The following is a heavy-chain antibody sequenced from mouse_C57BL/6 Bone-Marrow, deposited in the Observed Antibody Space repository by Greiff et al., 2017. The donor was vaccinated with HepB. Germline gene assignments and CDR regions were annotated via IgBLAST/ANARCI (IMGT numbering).Heavy chain of an antibody. CDR3: ARCPMITRSYWYFDV. J-gene: IGHJ1*03. V-gene: IGHV1-26*01. D-gene: IGHD2-4*01. CDR2: INPNNGGT. Sequence: VQLQQSGPELVKPGASVKISCKASGYTFTDYYMNWVKQSHGKSLEWIGDINPNNGGTSYNQKFKGKATLTVDKSSSTAYMELRSLTSEDSAVYYCARCPMITRSYWYFDVWGTGTTVTVSS. CDR1: GYTFTDYY.